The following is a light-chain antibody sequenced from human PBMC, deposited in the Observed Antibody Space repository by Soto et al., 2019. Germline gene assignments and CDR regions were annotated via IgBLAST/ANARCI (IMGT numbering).Light chain of an antibody. CDR1: QDISSW. J-gene: IGKJ4*01. CDR3: QQGDSFPFT. Sequence: DIQMTQSPSSVSASVGDTVTITCRASQDISSWVAWYQQKPGKAPKLLISAAATLQSGVPRRFSGSGYGTDFSLIISSLQPEDVATYFCQQGDSFPFTFGGGTKVEIK. V-gene: IGKV1-12*01. CDR2: AAA.